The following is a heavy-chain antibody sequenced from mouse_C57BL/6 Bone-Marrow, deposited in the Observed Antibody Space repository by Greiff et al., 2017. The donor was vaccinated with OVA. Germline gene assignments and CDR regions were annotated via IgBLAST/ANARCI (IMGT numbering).Heavy chain of an antibody. V-gene: IGHV5-6*01. CDR1: GFTFSSYG. D-gene: IGHD2-4*01. Sequence: EVKLMESGGDLVKPGGSLKLSCAASGFTFSSYGMSWVRQTPDKRLEWVATISSGGSYTYYPDSVKGRFTISRDNAKNTLYLQMSSLKSEDTAMYYCARHDYDGRFAYWGQGTLVTVSA. J-gene: IGHJ3*01. CDR3: ARHDYDGRFAY. CDR2: ISSGGSYT.